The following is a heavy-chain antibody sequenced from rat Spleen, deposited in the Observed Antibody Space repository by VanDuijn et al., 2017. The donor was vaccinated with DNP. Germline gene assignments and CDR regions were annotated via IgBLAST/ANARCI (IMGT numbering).Heavy chain of an antibody. CDR1: GFTFSNYD. J-gene: IGHJ2*01. D-gene: IGHD4-3*01. CDR2: ITNSGGST. CDR3: ARWNSGHFDY. Sequence: EVQLVESGGGLVQPGRSLKLSCAASGFTFSNYDMAWVRQAPTKGLEWVASITNSGGSTKYGDSVKGRFTISRDNAKNTLYLQMSSLRSEDMATYYCARWNSGHFDYWGQGVMVPVSS. V-gene: IGHV5S13*01.